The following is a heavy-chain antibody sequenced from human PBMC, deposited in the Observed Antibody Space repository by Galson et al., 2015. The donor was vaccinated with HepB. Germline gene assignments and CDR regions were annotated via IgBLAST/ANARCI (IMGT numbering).Heavy chain of an antibody. CDR1: GFIFRHHA. CDR2: INGRGSTR. V-gene: IGHV3-23*01. D-gene: IGHD3-16*01. CDR3: VKEGSWFGGDWFDP. J-gene: IGHJ5*02. Sequence: SLRLSCAGSGFIFRHHAMAWIRQAPGKGLEWVSGINGRGSTRSYSDAVKGCFSISRDNSKDTVFLQMDNPRAEDTAVYYCVKEGSWFGGDWFDPWGQGALVTVS.